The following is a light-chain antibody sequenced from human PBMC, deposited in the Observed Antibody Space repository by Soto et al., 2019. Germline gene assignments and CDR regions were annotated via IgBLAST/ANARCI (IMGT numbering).Light chain of an antibody. V-gene: IGKV1-17*03. CDR2: AVS. J-gene: IGKJ1*01. CDR1: QDISHY. Sequence: DIQVTQSTSAMSASVGDRVTITCRASQDISHYLAWFQQKPGKVHKRLIFAVSNLESGVPSRFRGSGSGTEFTLTITSLQPEDFATYYCLQHHSYPWTFGQGTKGEIK. CDR3: LQHHSYPWT.